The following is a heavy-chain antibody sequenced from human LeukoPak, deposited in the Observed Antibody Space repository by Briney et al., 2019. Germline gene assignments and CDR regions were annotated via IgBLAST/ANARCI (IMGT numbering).Heavy chain of an antibody. D-gene: IGHD4-11*01. Sequence: GGSLRLSCAASGFTFDDYAMHWVRQAPGKGLEWVSLISWDGGSSYYVDSVKGRFTISRDNSKNSLYLQMNSLRAEDTALYYCAKDVGTTVTAYYYYYGLDVWGQGTTVTVSS. CDR1: GFTFDDYA. CDR2: ISWDGGSS. J-gene: IGHJ6*02. V-gene: IGHV3-43D*03. CDR3: AKDVGTTVTAYYYYYGLDV.